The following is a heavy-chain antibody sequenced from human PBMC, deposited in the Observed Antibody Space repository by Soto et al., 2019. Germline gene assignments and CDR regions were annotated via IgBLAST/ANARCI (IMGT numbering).Heavy chain of an antibody. Sequence: QVQLQQSGPGLVKPSQTLSLTCAISGDSVSSNSTAWNWIRQSPSRGLEWLGRTYYRSKWYNDSAVAVKSRITITTDTSKTQFSLQLNSVTPADTAVYYCARIQPGGNGMDVWGQGTTVTVSS. J-gene: IGHJ6*02. CDR2: TYYRSKWYN. V-gene: IGHV6-1*01. CDR1: GDSVSSNSTA. CDR3: ARIQPGGNGMDV. D-gene: IGHD1-1*01.